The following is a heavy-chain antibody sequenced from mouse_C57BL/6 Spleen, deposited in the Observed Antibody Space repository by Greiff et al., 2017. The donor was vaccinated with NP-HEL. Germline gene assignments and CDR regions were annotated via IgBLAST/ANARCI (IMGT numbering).Heavy chain of an antibody. J-gene: IGHJ1*03. D-gene: IGHD1-1*01. Sequence: EVKLMESGPELVKPGASVKISCKASGYSFTDYNMNWVKQSNGKSLEWIGVINPNYGTTSYNQKFKGKDTLTVDQSSSTAYMQLNSLTSEDSAVYYCARFNYYGSSYSYWYFDVWGTGTTVTVSS. CDR2: INPNYGTT. CDR3: ARFNYYGSSYSYWYFDV. CDR1: GYSFTDYN. V-gene: IGHV1-39*01.